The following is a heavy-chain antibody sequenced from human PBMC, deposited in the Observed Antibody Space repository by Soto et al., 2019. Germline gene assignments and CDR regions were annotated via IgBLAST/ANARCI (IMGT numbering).Heavy chain of an antibody. Sequence: GGSLRLSCAASGFTFSSYAMSWVRQAPGKGLEWVSAISGSGGSTYYADSVKGRFTISRDNSKNTLYLQMNSLRAEDTAVYYCAKVGCSSTSCQQGSASYYYYGMDVWGQGTTVTVSS. J-gene: IGHJ6*02. CDR2: ISGSGGST. V-gene: IGHV3-23*01. D-gene: IGHD2-2*01. CDR1: GFTFSSYA. CDR3: AKVGCSSTSCQQGSASYYYYGMDV.